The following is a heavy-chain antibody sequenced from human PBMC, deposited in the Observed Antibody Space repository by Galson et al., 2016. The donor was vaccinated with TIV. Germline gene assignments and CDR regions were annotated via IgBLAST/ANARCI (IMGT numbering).Heavy chain of an antibody. J-gene: IGHJ6*03. Sequence: SVKVSCKASGGTFSSYAISWVRQAPGQGLEWMGRIIPIFGTAHYAQKFQGRVTITADESTSTAYMELSSLRSADTAVFYCARSEYSYGKYYYYYYMDVWGKGTTVIVSS. D-gene: IGHD5-18*01. CDR3: ARSEYSYGKYYYYYYMDV. CDR1: GGTFSSYA. V-gene: IGHV1-69*13. CDR2: IIPIFGTA.